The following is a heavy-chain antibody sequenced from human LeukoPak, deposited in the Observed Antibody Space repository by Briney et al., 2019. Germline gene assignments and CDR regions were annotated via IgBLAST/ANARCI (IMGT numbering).Heavy chain of an antibody. J-gene: IGHJ3*02. CDR2: IVGSGGTT. CDR1: GFTFRNYA. Sequence: PGGSLRLSCAVSGFTFRNYAMNWVRQAPGKGVEWVSAIVGSGGTTYYADSVKGRFTISRDNYKNTLYLQMNSLRAEDTAVYYCAKVKYSSGYEDDAFDIWGQGTMVTVSS. V-gene: IGHV3-23*01. CDR3: AKVKYSSGYEDDAFDI. D-gene: IGHD3-22*01.